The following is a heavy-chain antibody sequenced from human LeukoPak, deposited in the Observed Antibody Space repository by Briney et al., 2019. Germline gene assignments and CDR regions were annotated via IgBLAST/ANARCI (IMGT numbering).Heavy chain of an antibody. Sequence: PSQTLSLTCAVSGGSISSGGYSWSWIRQPPGKGLEWIGYIYHSGSTYYNPSLKSRVTISVDRSKNQFSLKLSSVTAADTAVYYCARGLGYGDYGYWGQGTLVTVSS. CDR3: ARGLGYGDYGY. CDR1: GGSISSGGYS. CDR2: IYHSGST. D-gene: IGHD4-17*01. J-gene: IGHJ4*02. V-gene: IGHV4-30-2*01.